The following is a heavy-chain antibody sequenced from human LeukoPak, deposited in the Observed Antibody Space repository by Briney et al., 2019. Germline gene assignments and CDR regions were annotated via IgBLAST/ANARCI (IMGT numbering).Heavy chain of an antibody. Sequence: SETLSLTCTVSGGSISTSNYYWGWIRQPPGKGLEWIGNIFYSGSTYYSPSLKSRVTISLDTSRNQFSLKLNSVTAADTAVYYCARLPYRGYGSGRDIDYWGQGTLVTVSS. J-gene: IGHJ4*02. CDR2: IFYSGST. CDR1: GGSISTSNYY. CDR3: ARLPYRGYGSGRDIDY. V-gene: IGHV4-39*07. D-gene: IGHD3-10*01.